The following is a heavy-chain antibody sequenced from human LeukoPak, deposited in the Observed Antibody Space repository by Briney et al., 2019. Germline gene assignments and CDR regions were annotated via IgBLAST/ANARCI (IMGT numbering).Heavy chain of an antibody. Sequence: VSSVKVSCKASGGTFSSYAISWVRQAPGQGLEWMGGIIPIFGTANYAQKFQGRVTITADKSTSTAYMELSSLRSEDTAVYYCARDGGSYGSGSRNWFDPWGQGTLVTASS. CDR2: IIPIFGTA. CDR3: ARDGGSYGSGSRNWFDP. V-gene: IGHV1-69*06. J-gene: IGHJ5*02. D-gene: IGHD3-10*01. CDR1: GGTFSSYA.